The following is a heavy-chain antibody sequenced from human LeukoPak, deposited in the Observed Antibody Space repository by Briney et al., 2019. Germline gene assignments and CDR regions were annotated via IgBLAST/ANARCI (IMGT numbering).Heavy chain of an antibody. V-gene: IGHV3-48*03. CDR2: ISSSGSTI. D-gene: IGHD3-10*02. J-gene: IGHJ6*04. CDR3: AELGITMIGGV. Sequence: GGSLRLSCAASGFTFSSYEMNWVRQAPGKGLEWVSYISSSGSTIYYADSVKGRFTISRDNAKNSLYLPMNSLRAEDTAVYYCAELGITMIGGVWGKGTTVTISS. CDR1: GFTFSSYE.